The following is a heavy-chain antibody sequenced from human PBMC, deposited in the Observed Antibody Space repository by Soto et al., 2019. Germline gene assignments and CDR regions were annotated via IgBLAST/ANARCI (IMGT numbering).Heavy chain of an antibody. D-gene: IGHD2-21*01. CDR3: AGGPHSILVDYFDY. CDR2: ISYDGSNK. Sequence: QVQLVESGGGVVQPGRSLRLSCAASGFTFSSYAMHWVRQAPGKGLEWVAVISYDGSNKYYADSLKGRFTISRDNSKNTLDRQLNSLRAADTAVYYCAGGPHSILVDYFDYRGQGTLVTVSS. J-gene: IGHJ4*02. CDR1: GFTFSSYA. V-gene: IGHV3-30-3*01.